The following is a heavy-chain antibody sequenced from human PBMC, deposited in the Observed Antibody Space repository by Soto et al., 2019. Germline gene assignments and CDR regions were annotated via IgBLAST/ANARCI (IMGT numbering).Heavy chain of an antibody. Sequence: QVQLVQSGAEVKKPGSSVKVSCKASGGTFTTSAISWVRQAPGQGLEWMGGIIPIFSTADYAQKFQGRVTITADESTTTAYMELSSLRSEDTAVYYCARDRPRENYGGNYYYEMAGWGQGTTVTVSS. CDR2: IIPIFSTA. CDR3: ARDRPRENYGGNYYYEMAG. V-gene: IGHV1-69*12. CDR1: GGTFTTSA. J-gene: IGHJ6*02. D-gene: IGHD4-17*01.